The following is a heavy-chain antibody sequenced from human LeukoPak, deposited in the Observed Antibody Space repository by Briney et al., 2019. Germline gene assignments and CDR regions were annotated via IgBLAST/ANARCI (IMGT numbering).Heavy chain of an antibody. CDR1: GFTFTYYG. CDR3: AKKYNTGLDP. CDR2: IRYEGNEK. V-gene: IGHV3-30*02. J-gene: IGHJ5*02. D-gene: IGHD1-14*01. Sequence: GGSLRLSCAASGFTFTYYGMHWVRQAPGRGLEWVAFIRYEGNEKYYADSVKGRFTISRDNSKNTLYLQMNSLRAEDTAVYYCAKKYNTGLDPWGQGTLVTVSS.